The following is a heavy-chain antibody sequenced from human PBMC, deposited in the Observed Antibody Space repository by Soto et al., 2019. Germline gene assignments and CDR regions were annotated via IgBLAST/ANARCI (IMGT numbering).Heavy chain of an antibody. CDR2: ISSNGGST. J-gene: IGHJ3*02. CDR1: GFTFSSYA. CDR3: VKILTGDREDAFDI. Sequence: GRSLRLSCSASGFTFSSYAMHWVRQAPGKGLEYVSAISSNGGSTYYADSVKGRFTISRDNSKNTLYLQMSSLRAEDTAVYYCVKILTGDREDAFDIWGQGTMVTVSS. V-gene: IGHV3-64D*06. D-gene: IGHD7-27*01.